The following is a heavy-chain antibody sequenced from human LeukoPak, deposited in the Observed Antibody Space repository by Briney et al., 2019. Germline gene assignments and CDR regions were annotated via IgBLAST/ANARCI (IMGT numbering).Heavy chain of an antibody. CDR1: GFTFSSYG. Sequence: GGSLRLSCAASGFTFSSYGMHWVRQAPGKGLEWVAFIRYDGSNKYYADSVKGRFTISRDNSKDTLYLQMNSLRAEDTAVYYCAKDTNRVYYFDYWGQGTLVTVSS. D-gene: IGHD1-14*01. CDR3: AKDTNRVYYFDY. J-gene: IGHJ4*02. CDR2: IRYDGSNK. V-gene: IGHV3-30*02.